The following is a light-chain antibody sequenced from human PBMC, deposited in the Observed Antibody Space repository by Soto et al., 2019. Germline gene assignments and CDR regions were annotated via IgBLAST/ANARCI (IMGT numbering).Light chain of an antibody. CDR1: SRYVGGYNY. CDR2: DVS. Sequence: QSALTQPASVSGSPGQSITISCTGTSRYVGGYNYVSWYQKHPGRAPQLLVHDVSTRPSGVSYRFSGSKSGNTAFLTISGLQAEDEADYYCISYTTSSLYVFGTGTKLTVL. J-gene: IGLJ1*01. CDR3: ISYTTSSLYV. V-gene: IGLV2-14*01.